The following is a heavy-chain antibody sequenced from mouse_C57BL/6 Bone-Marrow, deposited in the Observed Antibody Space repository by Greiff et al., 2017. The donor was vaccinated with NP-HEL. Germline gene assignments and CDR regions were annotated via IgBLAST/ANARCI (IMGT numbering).Heavy chain of an antibody. Sequence: VQLQQPGAELVKPGASVKLSCKASGYTFTSYWMHWVKQRPGQGLEWIGMIYPNSGSTNYNEKFKSKATLTVDKSSSTAYMQLSSLTSEDSAVYYCARRGRATAPVDDWGQGTSVTVSS. CDR1: GYTFTSYW. CDR3: ARRGRATAPVDD. D-gene: IGHD1-2*01. J-gene: IGHJ4*01. V-gene: IGHV1-64*01. CDR2: IYPNSGST.